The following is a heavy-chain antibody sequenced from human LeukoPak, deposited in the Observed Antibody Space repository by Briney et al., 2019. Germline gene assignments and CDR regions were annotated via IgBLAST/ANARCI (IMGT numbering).Heavy chain of an antibody. D-gene: IGHD3-9*01. J-gene: IGHJ5*02. CDR2: INNSGST. Sequence: SETLSLTCAVYGGSFSCYYWSWLRQPPGKGLEWFGEINNSGSTNYNPSPKSRATISVDTSKNQFFLKLSPRTAADTAVYYAARATSDYDILTGYYPNWFDPWGQGTLVTVSS. CDR1: GGSFSCYY. CDR3: ARATSDYDILTGYYPNWFDP. V-gene: IGHV4-34*01.